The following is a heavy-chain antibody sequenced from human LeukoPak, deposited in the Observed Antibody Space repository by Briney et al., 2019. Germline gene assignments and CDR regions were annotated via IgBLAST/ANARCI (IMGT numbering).Heavy chain of an antibody. CDR3: ARVQQLVYYYYYGMDV. CDR2: MNPNSGNT. D-gene: IGHD6-13*01. CDR1: GYTFTSYD. J-gene: IGHJ6*02. Sequence: ASVKVSCKASGYTFTSYDINWVRQATGQGLEWMGWMNPNSGNTGYAQKFQGRVTMTRNTSISTAYMELSSLRSEDTAVYYCARVQQLVYYYYYGMDVWGQGTTVTVSS. V-gene: IGHV1-8*01.